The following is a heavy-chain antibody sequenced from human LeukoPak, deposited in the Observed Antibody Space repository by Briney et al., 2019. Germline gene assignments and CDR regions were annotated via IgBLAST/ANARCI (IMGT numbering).Heavy chain of an antibody. Sequence: SQTLSLTCTVSGGSISSGGYYWSWIRQPPGKGLGWIGYIYHSGSTYYNPSLKSRVTISVDRSKNQFSLKLSSVTAADTAVYYCARDTGGNDAFDIWGQGTMVTVSS. CDR1: GGSISSGGYY. J-gene: IGHJ3*02. D-gene: IGHD7-27*01. CDR3: ARDTGGNDAFDI. CDR2: IYHSGST. V-gene: IGHV4-30-2*01.